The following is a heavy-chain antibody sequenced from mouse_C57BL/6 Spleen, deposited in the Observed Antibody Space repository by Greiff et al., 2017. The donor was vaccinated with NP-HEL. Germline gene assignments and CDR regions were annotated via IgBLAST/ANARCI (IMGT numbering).Heavy chain of an antibody. CDR2: IDPSDSYT. D-gene: IGHD1-1*01. V-gene: IGHV1-50*01. CDR3: ARLVLRNFDY. J-gene: IGHJ2*01. Sequence: QVQLQQPGAELVKPGASVKLSCKASGYTFTSYWMQWVKQRPGQGLEWIGEIDPSDSYTNYNQKFKGKATLTVDTSSSTAYMQLSSLTSEDSAVYYCARLVLRNFDYWGQGTTLTVSS. CDR1: GYTFTSYW.